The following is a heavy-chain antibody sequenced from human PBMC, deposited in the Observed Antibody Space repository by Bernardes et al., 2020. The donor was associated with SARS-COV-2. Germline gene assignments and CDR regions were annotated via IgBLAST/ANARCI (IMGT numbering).Heavy chain of an antibody. V-gene: IGHV4-38-2*02. CDR1: GYSISSCYY. CDR3: AREWYCSSNTCLYYFEY. CDR2: IHHGGKT. D-gene: IGHD2-2*01. J-gene: IGHJ4*02. Sequence: SETLSLTCAVSGYSISSCYYWGWIRQPPGKRLEWIGIIHHGGKTYYNPSLKRRITTSVDTSKNQSSLRLNSVTAADTAEYYCAREWYCSSNTCLYYFEYWGQGTLVTVSS.